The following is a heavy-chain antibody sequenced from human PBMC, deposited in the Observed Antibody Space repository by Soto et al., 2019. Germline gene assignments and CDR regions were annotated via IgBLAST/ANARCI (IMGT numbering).Heavy chain of an antibody. CDR3: ARGSSGALYDY. Sequence: QIHLVQAGAEVRKPGASVNVSCKTSGYIFTNYGVSWVRQAPGEGLEVVGWISGYNGYPKYGQRFQGRVTLSTDTSTTTGHMELRNLRSDDTAVYYCARGSSGALYDYWGQGTLLTVSS. CDR2: ISGYNGYP. CDR1: GYIFTNYG. V-gene: IGHV1-18*04. J-gene: IGHJ4*02.